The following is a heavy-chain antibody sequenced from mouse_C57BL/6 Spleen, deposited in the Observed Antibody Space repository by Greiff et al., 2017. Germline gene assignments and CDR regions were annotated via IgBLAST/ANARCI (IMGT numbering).Heavy chain of an antibody. CDR1: GYTFTSYG. J-gene: IGHJ4*01. CDR3: ARRDYYGSGYEYYARDY. D-gene: IGHD1-1*01. Sequence: QVQLQQSGAELARPGASVKLSCKASGYTFTSYGISWVKQRTGQGLEWIGEIYPRSGNTYYNEKFKGKATLTADKSSSTAYMELRSLTSEDSAVXFCARRDYYGSGYEYYARDYWGQGTSVTVSS. CDR2: IYPRSGNT. V-gene: IGHV1-81*01.